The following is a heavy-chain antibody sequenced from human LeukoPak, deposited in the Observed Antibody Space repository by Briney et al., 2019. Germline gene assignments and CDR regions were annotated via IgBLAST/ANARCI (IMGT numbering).Heavy chain of an antibody. CDR3: ARDNVYSRVGY. CDR1: GGTFSTYT. J-gene: IGHJ4*02. Sequence: SVKVSCKASGGTFSTYTFTWVRQAPGQGLEWMGRIIPILGIVNYAQKFQGRVTITADKSTSTAYMELISLRSQDTAVYYCARDNVYSRVGYWGQGTLVTVSS. CDR2: IIPILGIV. D-gene: IGHD6-13*01. V-gene: IGHV1-69*04.